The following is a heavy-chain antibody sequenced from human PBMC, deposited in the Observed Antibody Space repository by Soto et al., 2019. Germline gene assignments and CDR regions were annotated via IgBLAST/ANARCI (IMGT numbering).Heavy chain of an antibody. Sequence: QVQLVQSGAEVKKPGASVKVYCKASGYTFTGYYMHWVRQAPGQGLEWMGWINPNSGGTNYAQKFQGWVTMTRDTSISTAYMELSRLRSDDTAVYYCARATSYYYILTYYFDYWGQGTLVTVSS. V-gene: IGHV1-2*04. CDR2: INPNSGGT. D-gene: IGHD3-9*01. J-gene: IGHJ4*02. CDR1: GYTFTGYY. CDR3: ARATSYYYILTYYFDY.